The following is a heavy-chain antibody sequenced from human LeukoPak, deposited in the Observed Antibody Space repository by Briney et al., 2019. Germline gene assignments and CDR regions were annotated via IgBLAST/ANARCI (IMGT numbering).Heavy chain of an antibody. Sequence: GGSLRLSCAASGFIFSSSWMTWVRQAPGKGLEWVANIKRDGSEKYCMDSVKGRFTISRDNAKNSLYLQMNSLNAEDTAVYYCAKDRTFPAPFDYWGQGTLVTVSS. CDR3: AKDRTFPAPFDY. J-gene: IGHJ4*02. D-gene: IGHD2-21*01. CDR2: IKRDGSEK. V-gene: IGHV3-7*01. CDR1: GFIFSSSW.